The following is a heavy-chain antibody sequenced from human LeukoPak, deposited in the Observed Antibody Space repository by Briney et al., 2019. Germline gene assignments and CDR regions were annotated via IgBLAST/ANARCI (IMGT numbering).Heavy chain of an antibody. D-gene: IGHD6-13*01. Sequence: AGRSLRLPCAASGFTFSSYGMHWVRQAPGKGLEWVAVIWYDGGNKHYADPVKGRFTISRDNSKNTLYLQMNSLRAEDTAVYYCARDTGDSRGDYYYYGMDVWGQGTTVTVSS. CDR2: IWYDGGNK. V-gene: IGHV3-33*01. CDR3: ARDTGDSRGDYYYYGMDV. CDR1: GFTFSSYG. J-gene: IGHJ6*02.